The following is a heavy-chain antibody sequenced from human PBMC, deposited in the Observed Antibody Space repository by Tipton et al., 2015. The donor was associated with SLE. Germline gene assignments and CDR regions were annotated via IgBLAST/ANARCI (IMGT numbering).Heavy chain of an antibody. J-gene: IGHJ2*01. Sequence: GLVKPSETLSLTCTVSGGSIRGSSYFWGWIRQHPEKGLEWIGYIYYAGATYYNPSLKSRVIISVDRSQNQFSLNLSSVTAADTAVYYCARDSPTQCNGVCPLVRYFDLWGRGTLVTVSS. D-gene: IGHD2-8*01. CDR3: ARDSPTQCNGVCPLVRYFDL. CDR1: GGSIRGSSYF. CDR2: IYYAGAT. V-gene: IGHV4-31*03.